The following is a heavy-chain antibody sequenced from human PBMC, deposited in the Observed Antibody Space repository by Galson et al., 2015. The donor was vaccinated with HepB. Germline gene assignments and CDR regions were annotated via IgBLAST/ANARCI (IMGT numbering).Heavy chain of an antibody. CDR1: GYNFTNYW. D-gene: IGHD2-8*01. J-gene: IGHJ5*02. CDR3: LRRLPYALIRDWWFGP. V-gene: IGHV5-51*03. CDR2: IYPGDSTA. Sequence: QSGAEVKKPGESLKISCKAYGYNFTNYWIGWVRQMPGKGLEWVGIIYPGDSTAKYSPSFQGQVSVSADKSIATAYLQGSSLKASGTAVYYRLRRLPYALIRDWWFGPWGQGTLVPRSS.